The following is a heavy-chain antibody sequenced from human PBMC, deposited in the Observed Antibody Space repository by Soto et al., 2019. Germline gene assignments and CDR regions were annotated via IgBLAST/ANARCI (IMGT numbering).Heavy chain of an antibody. Sequence: PSETLSLTCTVSDGSISNFYWSWIRQPPGKGLEWIGYISSGGNTNYNPSLKSRVSISVDTSKNQFSLNLTSVTAADAAVYSCARGAMVITRSYFDSWGQGTPVTVSS. CDR3: ARGAMVITRSYFDS. CDR1: DGSISNFY. V-gene: IGHV4-59*01. D-gene: IGHD3-22*01. J-gene: IGHJ4*02. CDR2: ISSGGNT.